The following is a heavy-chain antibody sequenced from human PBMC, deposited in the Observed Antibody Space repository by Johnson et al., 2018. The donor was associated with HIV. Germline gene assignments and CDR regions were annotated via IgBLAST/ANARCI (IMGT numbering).Heavy chain of an antibody. CDR3: ATEDYRLTALDI. CDR1: GFTFSNAW. Sequence: VQLVESGGDLVNPGGSLRLSCEASGFTFSNAWMTWVRQAPGKGLEWVGRIKSKTDGGTTDFAAPVKDRFTISRDDSKNTLYLHMNSLVTEDTAVYYCATEDYRLTALDILDPGTMVTVSS. CDR2: IKSKTDGGTT. J-gene: IGHJ3*02. V-gene: IGHV3-15*01. D-gene: IGHD3-16*01.